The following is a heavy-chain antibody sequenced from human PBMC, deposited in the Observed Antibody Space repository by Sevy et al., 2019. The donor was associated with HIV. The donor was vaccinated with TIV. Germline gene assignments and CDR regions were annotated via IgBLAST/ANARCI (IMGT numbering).Heavy chain of an antibody. V-gene: IGHV1-69*13. D-gene: IGHD2-8*02. CDR1: GGTLNNYA. Sequence: ASVKVSCKASGGTLNNYAFSWVRQAPGQGLEWVGGTIPIFGSKNNAPKFQGRVTITADESANTAYMLLGSLRSDDTAVYYCVVGASTAGYYHFDYWGQGTLVTVSS. CDR3: VVGASTAGYYHFDY. J-gene: IGHJ4*02. CDR2: TIPIFGSK.